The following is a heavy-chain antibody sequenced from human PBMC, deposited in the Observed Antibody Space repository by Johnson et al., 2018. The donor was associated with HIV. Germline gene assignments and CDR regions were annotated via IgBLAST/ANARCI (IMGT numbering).Heavy chain of an antibody. CDR3: ARDMEAYCSGGSCYSAAFDI. Sequence: QVQLVESGGGVVQPGTSLRLSCAASGFTFSSFAMHWVRQAPGKGLEWMAFISYDGSNKYYADSVKGRFTISRDNSKNTLYLQMNSLRAEDTAVYYCARDMEAYCSGGSCYSAAFDIWGQGTMVTVSS. J-gene: IGHJ3*02. V-gene: IGHV3-30-3*01. CDR2: ISYDGSNK. CDR1: GFTFSSFA. D-gene: IGHD2-15*01.